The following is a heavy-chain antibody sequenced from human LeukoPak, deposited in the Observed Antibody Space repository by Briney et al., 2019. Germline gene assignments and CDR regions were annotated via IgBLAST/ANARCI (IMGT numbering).Heavy chain of an antibody. CDR2: IVSNTEGGTR. CDR1: GFTFSHAW. Sequence: SGGSLRLSCAASGFTFSHAWMSWVRQAPGKGLEWIGRIVSNTEGGTRDYAAPVKGTFTISRDDSKNTLYLQMNSLKTEDTAVYHCITGIRSRYYVYWGQGTLVTVSS. D-gene: IGHD3-22*01. V-gene: IGHV3-15*04. J-gene: IGHJ4*02. CDR3: ITGIRSRYYVY.